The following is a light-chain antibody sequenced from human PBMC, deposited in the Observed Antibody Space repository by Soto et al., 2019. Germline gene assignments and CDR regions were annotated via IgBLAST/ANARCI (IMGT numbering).Light chain of an antibody. Sequence: QSVLTQPPSASGTPGQRVTISCSGSSSNIGSKTVNWYQQLTGTAPKLLIYSNNQRPSGVPARFSGSKSGTSASLAISGLQSEDEADYYCAAWDDSLNGLYVFGTGTKVTVL. CDR1: SSNIGSKT. CDR2: SNN. CDR3: AAWDDSLNGLYV. V-gene: IGLV1-44*01. J-gene: IGLJ1*01.